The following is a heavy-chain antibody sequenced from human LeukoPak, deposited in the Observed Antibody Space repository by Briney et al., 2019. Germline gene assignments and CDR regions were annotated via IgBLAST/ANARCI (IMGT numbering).Heavy chain of an antibody. CDR2: INWNGGRT. Sequence: GGSLRLSCAASGFTFDDYGMSWVRQAPGKGLEWGSSINWNGGRTSYADSVKGRFTVSRDSAKKSLYLQLNSLRVEDTALYYCARGWTGDPAPYFFDYWGQGTRVTVSS. D-gene: IGHD3/OR15-3a*01. V-gene: IGHV3-20*04. J-gene: IGHJ4*02. CDR1: GFTFDDYG. CDR3: ARGWTGDPAPYFFDY.